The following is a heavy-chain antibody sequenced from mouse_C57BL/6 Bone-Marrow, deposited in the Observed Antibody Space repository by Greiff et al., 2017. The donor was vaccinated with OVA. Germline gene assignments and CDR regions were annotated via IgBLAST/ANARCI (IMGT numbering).Heavy chain of an antibody. Sequence: QVQLKQSGPGLVQPSQSLSITCTVSGFSLTSYGVHWVRQPPGKGLEWLGVIWRGGSTDYNAAFISRLSISKDNSKSQVFFKMNSLQADDTAIYYCAKTGFITTVVATLDWYFDVWGTGTTVTVSS. CDR2: IWRGGST. CDR3: AKTGFITTVVATLDWYFDV. D-gene: IGHD1-1*01. CDR1: GFSLTSYG. J-gene: IGHJ1*03. V-gene: IGHV2-4*01.